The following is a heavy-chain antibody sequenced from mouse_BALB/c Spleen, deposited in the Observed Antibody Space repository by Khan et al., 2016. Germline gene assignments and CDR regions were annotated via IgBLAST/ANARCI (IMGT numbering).Heavy chain of an antibody. CDR3: ARNGYDGYWYFDG. Sequence: EVQLQESGPGLVKPSQSLSLTCTVTGYSITSDYAWNWIRQFPGNKLEWMGYISYSGSTSYNPSLKSRISITRDTSKNQFFLQLNSVTTEDTATYYCARNGYDGYWYFDGWGAGTTVTVSS. V-gene: IGHV3-2*02. D-gene: IGHD2-2*01. CDR2: ISYSGST. CDR1: GYSITSDYA. J-gene: IGHJ1*01.